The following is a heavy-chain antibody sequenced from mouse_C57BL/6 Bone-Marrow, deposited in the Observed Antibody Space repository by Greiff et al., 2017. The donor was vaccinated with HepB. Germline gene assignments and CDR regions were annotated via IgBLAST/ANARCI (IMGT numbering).Heavy chain of an antibody. CDR2: INPNNGGT. CDR1: GYTFTDYN. V-gene: IGHV1-18*01. CDR3: ARSSTTVVPPAWFAY. D-gene: IGHD1-1*01. J-gene: IGHJ3*01. Sequence: EVQLVESGPELVKPGASVKIPCKASGYTFTDYNMDWVKQSHGKSLEWIGDINPNNGGTIYNQKFKGKATLTVDKSSSTAYMELRSLTSEDTAVYYCARSSTTVVPPAWFAYWGQGTLVTVSA.